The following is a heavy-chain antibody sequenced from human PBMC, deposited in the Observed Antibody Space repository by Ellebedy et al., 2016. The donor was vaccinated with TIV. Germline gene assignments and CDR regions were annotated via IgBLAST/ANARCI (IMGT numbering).Heavy chain of an antibody. CDR1: GFTFASSS. J-gene: IGHJ5*02. CDR3: AKESKKFRS. Sequence: GESLKISCAASGFTFASSSMSLVRQAPGKGLGLVSTISTPGGSTFYADSVKGRFTISRANSKNTLYLQMNSLRADDTAVYYCAKESKKFRSWGQGTLVTVSS. V-gene: IGHV3-23*01. CDR2: ISTPGGST.